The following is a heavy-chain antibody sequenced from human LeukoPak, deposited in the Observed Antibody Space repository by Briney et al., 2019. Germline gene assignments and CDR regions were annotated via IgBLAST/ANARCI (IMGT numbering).Heavy chain of an antibody. J-gene: IGHJ4*02. Sequence: GGSLRLSCAASGFTFSSYAMNWVRQAPGKGLEWVGRIKSKTDGGTTDYAAPVKGRFTISRDDSKNTLYLQMNSLKTEDTAVYYCTTVVVLMVYAIDYWGQGTLVTVSS. CDR3: TTVVVLMVYAIDY. D-gene: IGHD2-8*01. CDR1: GFTFSSYA. V-gene: IGHV3-15*01. CDR2: IKSKTDGGTT.